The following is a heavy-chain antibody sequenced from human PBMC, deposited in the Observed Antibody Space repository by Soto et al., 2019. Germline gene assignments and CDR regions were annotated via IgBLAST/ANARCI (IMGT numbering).Heavy chain of an antibody. CDR2: INPNSGGT. J-gene: IGHJ4*02. CDR1: GYTFTGYY. Sequence: AAVKVSCKASGYTFTGYYVHWVRQAPGQGLEWMGWINPNSGGTNYAQKFQGRVTMTRDTSISTAYMELSRLRSDDTAVYYCARDLNWNYRVLFDYWGQGTLVTVSS. CDR3: ARDLNWNYRVLFDY. V-gene: IGHV1-2*02. D-gene: IGHD1-7*01.